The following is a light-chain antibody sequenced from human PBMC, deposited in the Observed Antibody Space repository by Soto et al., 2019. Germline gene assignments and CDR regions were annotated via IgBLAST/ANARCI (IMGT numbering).Light chain of an antibody. Sequence: DIQMTQSPSSLSASVGDSVTITCQASQDITNYLNWYQQKPGKAPKLLIYDASNLETGVPSRLSGSGSGTDFTFTITSLQPEDFATYYWQQYDTVPPSFGQGTKLDIK. V-gene: IGKV1-33*01. CDR1: QDITNY. CDR2: DAS. CDR3: QQYDTVPPS. J-gene: IGKJ2*01.